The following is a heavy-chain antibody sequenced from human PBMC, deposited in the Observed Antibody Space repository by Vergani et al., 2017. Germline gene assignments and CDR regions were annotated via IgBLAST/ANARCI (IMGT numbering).Heavy chain of an antibody. Sequence: EVQLLESGGGLVQPGGSLRLSCAASGFTFSSYAMSWVRQAPGKGLEWVGRIKSKTDGGTTGYAAPVKGRFTISRDDSKNTLYLQMNSLKTEDTAVYYCTTGIRTTAKQEVFDYWGQGTLVTVSS. CDR3: TTGIRTTAKQEVFDY. CDR1: GFTFSSYA. V-gene: IGHV3-15*01. CDR2: IKSKTDGGTT. J-gene: IGHJ4*02. D-gene: IGHD4-17*01.